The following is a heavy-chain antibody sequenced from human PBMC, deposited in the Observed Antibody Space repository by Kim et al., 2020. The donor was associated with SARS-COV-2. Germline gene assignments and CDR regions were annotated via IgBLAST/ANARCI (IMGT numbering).Heavy chain of an antibody. CDR3: ARATREDYGGNSIDY. V-gene: IGHV1-8*01. Sequence: QKFQGRVTMTRNTSISTAYMELSSLTSEDTAVYYCARATREDYGGNSIDYWGQGTLVTVSS. J-gene: IGHJ4*02. D-gene: IGHD4-17*01.